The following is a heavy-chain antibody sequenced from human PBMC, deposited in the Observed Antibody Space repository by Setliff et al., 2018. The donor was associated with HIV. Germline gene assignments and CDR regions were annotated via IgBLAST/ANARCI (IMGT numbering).Heavy chain of an antibody. CDR2: IYSGGST. J-gene: IGHJ4*02. V-gene: IGHV3-66*02. CDR3: ARTTVVTLLDY. D-gene: IGHD4-17*01. Sequence: PGGSLRLSCAASGFTFSTYWMNWVRQAPGKGLEWVSVIYSGGSTYYADSVKGRFTISRDNSKNTLYLQMNSLRAEDTAVYYCARTTVVTLLDYWGQGTLVTVSS. CDR1: GFTFSTYW.